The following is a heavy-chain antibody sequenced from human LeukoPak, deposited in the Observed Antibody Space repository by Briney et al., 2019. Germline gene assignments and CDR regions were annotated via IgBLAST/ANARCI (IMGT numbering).Heavy chain of an antibody. D-gene: IGHD4-23*01. V-gene: IGHV3-11*06. CDR3: ARAEPNSPYDH. J-gene: IGHJ4*02. Sequence: GGSLRLSCAASGFTFSDYYMSWIRQAPGKGLEWVSYISSSSSYINYADSVKGRFTISRDNARNSLYLQMNSLTADDTAVYYCARAEPNSPYDHWGQGTLVTVSS. CDR2: ISSSSSYI. CDR1: GFTFSDYY.